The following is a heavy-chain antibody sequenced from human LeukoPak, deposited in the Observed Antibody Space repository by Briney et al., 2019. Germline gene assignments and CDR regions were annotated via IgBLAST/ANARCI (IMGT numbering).Heavy chain of an antibody. CDR2: IYTSGST. CDR3: ARLRTWFDP. V-gene: IGHV4-4*09. J-gene: IGHJ5*02. CDR1: GGSISSYY. Sequence: SETLSLTCTVSGGSISSYYWSWIRQPPGKGLEWIGYIYTSGSTNYNPSLKSRVTISVDTSKNQFSLKLSSVTAADTAAYYCARLRTWFDPWGQGTLVTVSS.